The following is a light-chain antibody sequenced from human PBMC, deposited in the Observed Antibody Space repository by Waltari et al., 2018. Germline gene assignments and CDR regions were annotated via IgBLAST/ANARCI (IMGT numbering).Light chain of an antibody. V-gene: IGKV1-39*01. CDR2: AAS. Sequence: DIQMTQSPSSLYASVGDRVTITCRASQSINSYLNWYQQKPGKAPKVLIYAASNLQSGVPSRFSGSGSGTDFTLTISSLQPEDFATYYCQQSYSTPTFGGGTKVEIK. CDR3: QQSYSTPT. CDR1: QSINSY. J-gene: IGKJ4*01.